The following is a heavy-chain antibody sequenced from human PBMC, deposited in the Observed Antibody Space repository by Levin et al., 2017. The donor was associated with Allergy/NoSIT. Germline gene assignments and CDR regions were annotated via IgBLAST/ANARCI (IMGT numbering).Heavy chain of an antibody. CDR1: GYSFTNYW. V-gene: IGHV5-51*01. CDR3: ARHVGQGGVSPLKS. D-gene: IGHD3-16*01. CDR2: IYPGDSET. Sequence: PGGSLRLSCTGSGYSFTNYWIGWVRQMPGKGLEWMGIIYPGDSETRYSPSFQGQVTFSADKSISTAYLQRTSLKASDTAMYYCARHVGQGGVSPLKSWGQGTLVTVSS. J-gene: IGHJ4*02.